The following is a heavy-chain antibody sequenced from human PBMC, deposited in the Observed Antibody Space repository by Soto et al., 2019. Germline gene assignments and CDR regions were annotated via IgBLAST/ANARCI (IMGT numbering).Heavy chain of an antibody. J-gene: IGHJ4*02. D-gene: IGHD3-3*01. CDR2: MNPNSGNT. CDR1: GDTFTSYD. V-gene: IGHV1-8*01. Sequence: GVSVKVCCKASGDTFTSYDLNWVRQATGQGLEWMGWMNPNSGNTGYAQKFQGRVTMTRNTSISTAYMELSSLRSEDTAVYYCAAYDFWSGYPPFDYWGQGTLVTVSS. CDR3: AAYDFWSGYPPFDY.